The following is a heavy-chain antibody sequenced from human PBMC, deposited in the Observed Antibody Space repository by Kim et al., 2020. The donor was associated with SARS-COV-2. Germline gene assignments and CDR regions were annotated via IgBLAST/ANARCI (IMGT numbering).Heavy chain of an antibody. V-gene: IGHV3-11*04. CDR3: ARLGRAYYGMDV. Sequence: YYADSVKGRFTIARDNAKNSLYLQMNSLRAEDTAVYYCARLGRAYYGMDVWGQGTTVTVSS. J-gene: IGHJ6*02.